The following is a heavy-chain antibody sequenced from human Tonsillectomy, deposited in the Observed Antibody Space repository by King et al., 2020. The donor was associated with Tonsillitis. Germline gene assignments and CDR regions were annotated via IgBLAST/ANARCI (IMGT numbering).Heavy chain of an antibody. V-gene: IGHV3-30*04. CDR2: ISYDGSNK. J-gene: IGHJ5*02. Sequence: VQLVESGGGVVQPGRSLRLSCAASGFTFSSYAMHWVRQAPGKGLEWVAVISYDGSNKYYADSVKGRFTISRDNSKNTLYLQMNSLRAEDTAVYYCARYSVVVVPAAIVGWWFDPWGQGTLVTVSS. CDR3: ARYSVVVVPAAIVGWWFDP. CDR1: GFTFSSYA. D-gene: IGHD2-2*02.